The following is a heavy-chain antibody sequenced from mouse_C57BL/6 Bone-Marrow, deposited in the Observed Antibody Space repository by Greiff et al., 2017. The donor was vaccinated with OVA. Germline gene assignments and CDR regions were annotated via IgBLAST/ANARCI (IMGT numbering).Heavy chain of an antibody. V-gene: IGHV1-82*01. D-gene: IGHD1-1*01. CDR2: IYPGDGDT. J-gene: IGHJ2*01. Sequence: VKLQESGPELVKPGASVKLSCKASGYAFSSSWMNWVKQRPGKGLEWIGRIYPGDGDTNYNGKFRGKATLTADKSSSTAYMQLSSLTSEDSAVYFCARKWITTVVGGPFDYWGQGTTLTVSS. CDR3: ARKWITTVVGGPFDY. CDR1: GYAFSSSW.